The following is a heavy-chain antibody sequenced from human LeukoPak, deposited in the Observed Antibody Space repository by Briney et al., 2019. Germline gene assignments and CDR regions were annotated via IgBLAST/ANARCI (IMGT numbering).Heavy chain of an antibody. CDR2: ISGSGGST. Sequence: GGTLRLSCAASGFTFSSYGMSWVRQAPGKGLEWVSAISGSGGSTYYADSVKGRFTISRDNSKNTLYLQMNSLRAEDTAVYYCAKDNYYDSSGSSYYFDYWGQGTLVTVSS. CDR1: GFTFSSYG. V-gene: IGHV3-23*01. CDR3: AKDNYYDSSGSSYYFDY. D-gene: IGHD3-22*01. J-gene: IGHJ4*02.